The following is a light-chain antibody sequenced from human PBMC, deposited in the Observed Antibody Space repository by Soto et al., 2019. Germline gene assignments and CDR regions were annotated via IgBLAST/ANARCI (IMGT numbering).Light chain of an antibody. CDR1: QSVSSS. V-gene: IGKV3-15*01. CDR3: QQYNNWPPWT. CDR2: GAS. Sequence: EIVMTQSPVTLSVSPGERATLSCRASQSVSSSLAWYQQRPGQAPRLLIYGASTRATGIPARFSGGGSGTEFTLTISSLQSEDFAVYYCQQYNNWPPWTFGQGTKVDIK. J-gene: IGKJ1*01.